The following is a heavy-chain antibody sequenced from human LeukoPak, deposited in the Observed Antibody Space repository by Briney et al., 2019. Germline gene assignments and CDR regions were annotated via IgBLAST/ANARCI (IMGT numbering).Heavy chain of an antibody. Sequence: LPGGSLRLSCAASGFTFSSYWMSWVRQAPGKGLEWVANIKQDGSEKYYVDSVKGRFTISRDNAKNSLYLQMSSLRAEDTAIYYCARDNLAAAGDDNFDIWGQGTMVTVSS. D-gene: IGHD6-13*01. V-gene: IGHV3-7*01. CDR2: IKQDGSEK. CDR1: GFTFSSYW. CDR3: ARDNLAAAGDDNFDI. J-gene: IGHJ3*02.